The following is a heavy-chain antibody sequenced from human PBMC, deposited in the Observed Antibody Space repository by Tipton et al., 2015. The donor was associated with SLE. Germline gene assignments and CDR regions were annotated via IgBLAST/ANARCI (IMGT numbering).Heavy chain of an antibody. CDR3: ARGWTKGSGSFAEYFQN. CDR2: IYYSGST. J-gene: IGHJ1*01. D-gene: IGHD1-26*01. V-gene: IGHV4-61*08. CDR1: GGSISSGGYY. Sequence: TLSLTCTVSGGSISSGGYYWSWIRQHPGKGPEWIGYIYYSGSTNYNPSLKSRVTISVDTSKNQFSLNLSSVTAADTAVYYCARGWTKGSGSFAEYFQNWGQGTLVTVSS.